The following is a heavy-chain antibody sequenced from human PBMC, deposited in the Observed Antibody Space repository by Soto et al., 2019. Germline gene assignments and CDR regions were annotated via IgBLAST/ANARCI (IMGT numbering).Heavy chain of an antibody. CDR3: ARLAYCSSTSCQRLFDY. CDR2: IYYSGST. V-gene: IGHV4-39*01. J-gene: IGHJ4*02. Sequence: SETLSLTCTVSGGSISSSSYYWGWIRQPPGKGLEWIGSIYYSGSTYYNPSLKSRVTISVDTSKNQFSLKLSSVTAADTAVYYCARLAYCSSTSCQRLFDYWGQGTLVTVSS. CDR1: GGSISSSSYY. D-gene: IGHD2-2*01.